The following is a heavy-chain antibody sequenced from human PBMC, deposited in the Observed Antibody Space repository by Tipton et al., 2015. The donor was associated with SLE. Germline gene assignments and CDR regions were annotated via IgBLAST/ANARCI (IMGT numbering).Heavy chain of an antibody. Sequence: TLSLTCTVSGGSISSSSYYWGWIRQPPGKGLEWIGSIYYSGSTYYNPSLKSRVTISVDTSKNQFSLKLSSVTAPDTAVYYCARRWGEVVIAGWYFDLWGRGTLVTVSS. CDR3: ARRWGEVVIAGWYFDL. V-gene: IGHV4-39*01. D-gene: IGHD2-21*01. J-gene: IGHJ2*01. CDR1: GGSISSSSYY. CDR2: IYYSGST.